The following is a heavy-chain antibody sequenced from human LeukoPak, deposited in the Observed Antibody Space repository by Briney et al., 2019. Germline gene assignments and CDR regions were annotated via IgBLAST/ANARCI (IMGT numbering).Heavy chain of an antibody. D-gene: IGHD1-26*01. CDR1: GFTFSSYA. CDR3: ARGGWELLQDY. J-gene: IGHJ4*02. Sequence: GGSLRLSCAASGFTFSSYAMHWVRQAPGKGLEWVAVISYDGSNKYYADSVKGRFTISRDNSKNTLYLQMNSLRAEDTAVYYCARGGWELLQDYWGQGTLVTVSS. V-gene: IGHV3-30-3*01. CDR2: ISYDGSNK.